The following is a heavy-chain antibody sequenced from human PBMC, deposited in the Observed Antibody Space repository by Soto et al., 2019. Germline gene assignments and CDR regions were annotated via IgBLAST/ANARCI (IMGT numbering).Heavy chain of an antibody. CDR2: ISAYNGNT. Sequence: ASVKFSGKASSYTFTRYGISWVREATGQGLEWMGWISAYNGNTNYAQKLQGRVTMTTDTSTSTAYMELRSLRSDDTAVYYCAREGASLTVSYGMDVWGQWTTVTVS. CDR1: SYTFTRYG. D-gene: IGHD4-4*01. CDR3: AREGASLTVSYGMDV. J-gene: IGHJ6*02. V-gene: IGHV1-18*04.